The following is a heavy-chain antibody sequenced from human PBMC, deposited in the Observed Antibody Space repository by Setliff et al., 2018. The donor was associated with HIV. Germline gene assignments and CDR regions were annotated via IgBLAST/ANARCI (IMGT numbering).Heavy chain of an antibody. Sequence: SLACAASGFTFSSYWMSWVRQAPGKGLEWVADIKQDGSKAYYMDSVKGRFTISRDNPKNSLYLQMTSLRAEDTAVYYCARDDSNGNTDAFDIWGQGTTVTVSS. D-gene: IGHD5-18*01. V-gene: IGHV3-7*04. CDR3: ARDDSNGNTDAFDI. J-gene: IGHJ3*02. CDR1: GFTFSSYW. CDR2: IKQDGSKA.